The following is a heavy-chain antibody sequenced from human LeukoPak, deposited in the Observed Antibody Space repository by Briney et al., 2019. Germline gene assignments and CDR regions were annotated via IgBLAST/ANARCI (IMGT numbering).Heavy chain of an antibody. V-gene: IGHV3-7*03. CDR3: ARDQGEWELNY. J-gene: IGHJ4*02. CDR1: GFTFSSYG. Sequence: GRSLRLSCAASGFTFSSYGMHWVRQAPGKGLEWVANIKQDGSEKYYVDSVKGRFTISRDNAKNSLYLQMNSLRAEDTAVYYCARDQGEWELNYWGQGTLVTVSS. D-gene: IGHD1-26*01. CDR2: IKQDGSEK.